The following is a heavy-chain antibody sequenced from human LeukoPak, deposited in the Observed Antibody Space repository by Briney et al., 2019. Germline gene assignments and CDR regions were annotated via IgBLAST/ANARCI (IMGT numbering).Heavy chain of an antibody. V-gene: IGHV3-21*01. D-gene: IGHD6-19*01. J-gene: IGHJ3*02. CDR3: ARDIAVAGTLYAFDI. Sequence: GGSLRLSCAASEFTFSSYSMNWVRQAPGKGLEWVSSISSSSNIYYADSVKGRFTISRDNAKNSLYLQMNSLRAEDTAVYYCARDIAVAGTLYAFDIWGQGTMVTVSS. CDR1: EFTFSSYS. CDR2: ISSSSNI.